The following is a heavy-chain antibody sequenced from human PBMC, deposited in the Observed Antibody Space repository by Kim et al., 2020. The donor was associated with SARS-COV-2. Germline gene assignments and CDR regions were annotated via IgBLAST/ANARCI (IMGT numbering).Heavy chain of an antibody. D-gene: IGHD6-13*01. CDR3: AKGGSDSWYPWDF. V-gene: IGHV3-23*01. CDR2: IGGSGDDT. CDR1: GFTFSSYA. J-gene: IGHJ4*01. Sequence: GGSLRLSCAASGFTFSSYAMSWVRQAPGKGLEWVSAIGGSGDDTYYADSVKGRFTISRDNSKNSLYLQMNSLGAGDAAIYYCAKGGSDSWYPWDFWGHG.